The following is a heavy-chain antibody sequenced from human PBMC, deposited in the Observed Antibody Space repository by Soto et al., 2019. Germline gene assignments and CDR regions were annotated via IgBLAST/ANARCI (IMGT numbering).Heavy chain of an antibody. CDR2: VYYTGIT. J-gene: IGHJ6*01. V-gene: IGHV4-61*01. Sequence: AGALSLTCPVSVGSVRIGSYPWSWIRQSPVKGLEWIGYVYYTGITNYNPSLKSRVTISVDTSKNQFSLKLTSVTAADTALYFCARIQFYDFWSGPVPMDVWGQGTTVTVSS. CDR1: VGSVRIGSYP. CDR3: ARIQFYDFWSGPVPMDV. D-gene: IGHD3-3*01.